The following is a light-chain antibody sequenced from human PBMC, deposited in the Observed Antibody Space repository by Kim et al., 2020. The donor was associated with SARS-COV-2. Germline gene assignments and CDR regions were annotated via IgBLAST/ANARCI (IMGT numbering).Light chain of an antibody. J-gene: IGLJ2*01. CDR1: SRVVGGYDY. CDR3: SSYAGSNNLV. V-gene: IGLV2-8*01. Sequence: GRSVTRSSTGTSRVVGGYDYSAWQQLHQGKAHKLMLYEVGNRPSGVPGRFAGTETGNAASQSVSGLQADDEDDYYCSSYAGSNNLVFGGGTQLTVL. CDR2: EVG.